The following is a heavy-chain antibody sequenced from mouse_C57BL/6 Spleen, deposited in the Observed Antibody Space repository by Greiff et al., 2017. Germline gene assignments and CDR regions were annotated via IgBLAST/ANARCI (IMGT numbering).Heavy chain of an antibody. Sequence: EVKLVESVAELVRPGASVKLSCTASGFNIKNTYMHWVKQRPEQGLEWIGRIDPANGNTKYAPKFQGKATITADTSSNTAYLQLSSLTSEDTAIYYCARSGELGREWFAYWGQGTLVTVSA. CDR3: ARSGELGREWFAY. V-gene: IGHV14-3*01. CDR1: GFNIKNTY. D-gene: IGHD4-1*01. CDR2: IDPANGNT. J-gene: IGHJ3*01.